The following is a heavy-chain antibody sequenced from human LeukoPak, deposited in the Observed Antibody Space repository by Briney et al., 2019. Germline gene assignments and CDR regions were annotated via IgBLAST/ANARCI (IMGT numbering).Heavy chain of an antibody. J-gene: IGHJ4*02. CDR1: GLTFSSYG. V-gene: IGHV3-30*02. CDR2: IRYDGSKK. CDR3: LRGDRRDY. Sequence: PGGSLRLSCAASGLTFSSYGMHWVRQAPGKGLEWVAFIRYDGSKKYYADSVKGRFIISRDNAKDSLYLQMNSLRVEDTAVYYCLRGDRRDYWGQGTLVTVSS.